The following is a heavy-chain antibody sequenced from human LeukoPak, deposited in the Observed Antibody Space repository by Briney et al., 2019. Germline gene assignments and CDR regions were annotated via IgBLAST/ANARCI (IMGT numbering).Heavy chain of an antibody. V-gene: IGHV3-7*01. Sequence: GGSLRLSCAASGFTFSSYWMSWVRQAPGKGLEWVANIKQDGTDKYYVDSVRGRFTISRDNAKNSLFLQLGSLRADDTAVYYCARASMGGRDYHLDSWGQGTLVTVSS. CDR3: ARASMGGRDYHLDS. CDR2: IKQDGTDK. CDR1: GFTFSSYW. D-gene: IGHD4/OR15-4a*01. J-gene: IGHJ4*02.